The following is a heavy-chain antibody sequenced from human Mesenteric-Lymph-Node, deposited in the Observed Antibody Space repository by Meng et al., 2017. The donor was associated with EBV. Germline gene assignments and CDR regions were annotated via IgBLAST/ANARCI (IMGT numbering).Heavy chain of an antibody. CDR2: IYYSGST. D-gene: IGHD3-22*01. CDR3: ARDQDYHDSSL. CDR1: GGSISSYY. J-gene: IGHJ1*01. V-gene: IGHV4-59*01. Sequence: QVQLQESGPGLVKPPETLSLTCTVSGGSISSYYWSWIRQPPGKGLEWIGYIYYSGSTDYNPSLKSRVTISIDTSKNQFSLKLNSVTAADTAVYYCARDQDYHDSSLWGQGPLVTVAS.